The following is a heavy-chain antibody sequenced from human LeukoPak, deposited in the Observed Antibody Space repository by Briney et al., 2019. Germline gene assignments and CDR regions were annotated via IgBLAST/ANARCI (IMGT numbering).Heavy chain of an antibody. Sequence: ASVKVSCKASGYTFTSYDMHWVRQAPGQGLEWMGRINPNSGGTSYAQKFQGRVTMTRDTSISTAYMELSRLRSDDTAGYYCARDMGGWFDPWGQGTLVTVSS. D-gene: IGHD1-26*01. J-gene: IGHJ5*02. V-gene: IGHV1-2*06. CDR2: INPNSGGT. CDR1: GYTFTSYD. CDR3: ARDMGGWFDP.